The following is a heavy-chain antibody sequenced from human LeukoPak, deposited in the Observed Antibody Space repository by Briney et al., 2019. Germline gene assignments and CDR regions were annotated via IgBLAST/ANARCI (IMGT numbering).Heavy chain of an antibody. V-gene: IGHV4-34*01. Sequence: SETLSLTCAVYGGSFSGYYWSWIRQPPGKGLEWIGEINHSGSTNYNPSLKSRVTISVDTSKNQFSLKLSSVTAADTAVYYCARRRSIRPLFLPWFGEGYFDYWGQGTLVTVSS. CDR3: ARRRSIRPLFLPWFGEGYFDY. J-gene: IGHJ4*02. CDR2: INHSGST. D-gene: IGHD3-10*01. CDR1: GGSFSGYY.